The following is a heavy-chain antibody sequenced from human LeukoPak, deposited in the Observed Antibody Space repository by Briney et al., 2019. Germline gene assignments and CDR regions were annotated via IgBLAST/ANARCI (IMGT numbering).Heavy chain of an antibody. J-gene: IGHJ4*02. CDR2: IYTSGST. V-gene: IGHV4-61*02. D-gene: IGHD3-3*01. CDR3: ARGLMEYYDFWSGSSFDY. Sequence: SETLSLTCTVSDGSISSGSYYWSWIRQPAGKGLEWIGRIYTSGSTNYNPSLKSRVTISVDTSKNQFSLKLSSVTAADTAVYYCARGLMEYYDFWSGSSFDYWGQGTLVTVSS. CDR1: DGSISSGSYY.